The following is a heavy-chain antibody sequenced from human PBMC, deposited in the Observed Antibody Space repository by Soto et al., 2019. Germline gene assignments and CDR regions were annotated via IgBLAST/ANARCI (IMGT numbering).Heavy chain of an antibody. CDR2: IQQDGSER. CDR1: GFTFSSYW. V-gene: IGHV3-7*03. CDR3: VESGGAADY. J-gene: IGHJ4*02. D-gene: IGHD2-8*02. Sequence: EVQLVESGGGLVPPGGSLRLSCAASGFTFSSYWKGWVRQAPGKGLEWVANIQQDGSERHYGGSVKGRFTISRDNAKNSLYLQMNSLRAEDTAVYYCVESGGAADYWGQGTLVTVSS.